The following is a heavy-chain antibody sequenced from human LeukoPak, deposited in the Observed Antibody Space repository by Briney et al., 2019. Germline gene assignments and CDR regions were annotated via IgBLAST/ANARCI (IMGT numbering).Heavy chain of an antibody. D-gene: IGHD3-10*01. CDR2: IYHSGST. Sequence: SETLSLTCAVSGGSISSSNWWSWVRPPPGKGLEWIGEIYHSGSTNYNPSLKRRVTISVDKSKNQFSLKLSSVTAADTAVYYCARLYYGSGSPKVDPWGQGTLVTVSS. CDR1: GGSISSSNW. V-gene: IGHV4-4*02. J-gene: IGHJ5*02. CDR3: ARLYYGSGSPKVDP.